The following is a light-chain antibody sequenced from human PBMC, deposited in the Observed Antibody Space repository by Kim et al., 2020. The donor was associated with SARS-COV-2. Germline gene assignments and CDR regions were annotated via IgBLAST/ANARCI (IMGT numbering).Light chain of an antibody. CDR2: GAA. CDR1: QSVSSN. J-gene: IGKJ5*01. CDR3: QQYNNWPPIT. Sequence: SPGERATPACRARQSVSSNLAWYQQKPGQAPRLLIYGAATRATGIPARFSGSGSGTEFTLTISSLQSEEFAVYYCQQYNNWPPITFGQGTRLEIK. V-gene: IGKV3-15*01.